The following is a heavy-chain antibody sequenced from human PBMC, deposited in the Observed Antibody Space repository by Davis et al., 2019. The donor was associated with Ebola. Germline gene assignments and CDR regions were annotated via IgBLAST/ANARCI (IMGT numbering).Heavy chain of an antibody. Sequence: HSQTLSLTCAISGDSVSTAGWNWLRQSPSRGLEWLGRIYYYTSKWNYDYAESVRSRINIRPDTSRNELALQLTSVTPEDTALYYCARGWLRSGLDSWGQGTLVTVPS. J-gene: IGHJ4*02. D-gene: IGHD2-15*01. CDR3: ARGWLRSGLDS. CDR2: IYYYTSKWNY. V-gene: IGHV6-1*01. CDR1: GDSVSTAG.